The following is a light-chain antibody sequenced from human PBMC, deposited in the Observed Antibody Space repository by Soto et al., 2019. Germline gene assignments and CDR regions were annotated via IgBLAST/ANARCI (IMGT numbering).Light chain of an antibody. J-gene: IGKJ1*01. CDR1: QTISSY. CDR2: AAS. Sequence: DIQMTQSPSSLSASVGDRVTITCRASQTISSYLNWYQQRPGKAPKLLIYAASSLQSGVPSRFSGSGSGTDFTLTISSLQPEDFASYYCQQIHSNPRTFGQGTKVEIK. CDR3: QQIHSNPRT. V-gene: IGKV1-39*01.